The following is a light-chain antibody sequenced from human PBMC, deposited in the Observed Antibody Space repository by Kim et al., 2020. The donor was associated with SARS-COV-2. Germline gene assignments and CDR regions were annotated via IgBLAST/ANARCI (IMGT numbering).Light chain of an antibody. CDR1: SSDIDNYNF. CDR2: EVN. V-gene: IGLV2-8*01. CDR3: SLYVFTGANPYWV. Sequence: QSALTQPPSASGSPGQSVTISCTGTSSDIDNYNFVSWYQQHPGKAPKVMIYEVNKRPPGVPDRFSGSKSGNTASLTVSGLQAEDEADYFCSLYVFTGANPYWVFGGGTQLTVL. J-gene: IGLJ3*02.